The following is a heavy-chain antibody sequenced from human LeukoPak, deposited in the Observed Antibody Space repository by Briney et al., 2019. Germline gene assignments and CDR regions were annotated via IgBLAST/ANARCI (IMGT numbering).Heavy chain of an antibody. V-gene: IGHV4-38-2*02. J-gene: IGHJ6*03. D-gene: IGHD6-13*01. Sequence: SETLSLTCTVSGHSISSGYYWGWIRQSPGKGLEWIGSIYHSGSTYYNPSLKSRVTISVDTSKNQFSLKLSSVTAADTAVYYCARDSPSYSGYYMDVWGKGTTVTVSS. CDR3: ARDSPSYSGYYMDV. CDR2: IYHSGST. CDR1: GHSISSGYY.